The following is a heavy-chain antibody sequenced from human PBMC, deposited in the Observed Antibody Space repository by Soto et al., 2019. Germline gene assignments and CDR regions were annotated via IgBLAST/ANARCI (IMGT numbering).Heavy chain of an antibody. V-gene: IGHV3-33*01. CDR2: IWYDGSNK. J-gene: IGHJ6*02. D-gene: IGHD3-10*01. CDR1: GFTFSSYG. CDR3: ARDGVGFGELFFHYYYYGMDV. Sequence: GGSLRLSCAASGFTFSSYGMHWVRQAPGKGLEWVAVIWYDGSNKYYADSVKGRFTISRDNSKNTLYLQMNSLRAEDTAVYYCARDGVGFGELFFHYYYYGMDVWGQGTTVTVSS.